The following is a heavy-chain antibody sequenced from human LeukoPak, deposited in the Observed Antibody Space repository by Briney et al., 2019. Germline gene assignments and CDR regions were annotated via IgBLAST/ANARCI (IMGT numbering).Heavy chain of an antibody. D-gene: IGHD3-22*01. J-gene: IGHJ6*03. CDR2: IIPIFGTA. V-gene: IGHV1-69*05. CDR1: GGTFSSYA. CDR3: ARDYYDSSGYYRGRPMDYYYYMDV. Sequence: SVKVSCRASGGTFSSYAISWVRQAPGQGLEWMGGIIPIFGTANYAQKFQGRVTITTDESTSTAYMELSSLRSEDTAVYYCARDYYDSSGYYRGRPMDYYYYMDVWGKGTTVTVSS.